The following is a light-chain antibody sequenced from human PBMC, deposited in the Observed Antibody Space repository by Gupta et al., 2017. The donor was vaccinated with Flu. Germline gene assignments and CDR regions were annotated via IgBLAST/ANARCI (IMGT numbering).Light chain of an antibody. CDR1: SSDIGAYNY. V-gene: IGLV2-14*01. CDR2: EVS. CDR3: SSYRASNTPYV. J-gene: IGLJ1*01. Sequence: QSALTPPASVSGSAGQSITISCTGTSSDIGAYNYVSWYQQHPGNAPQLMIYEVSNRPSGVSYRFSGSKSGSTASLAISGLQAEDEADYYCSSYRASNTPYVFGTGTKVTVL.